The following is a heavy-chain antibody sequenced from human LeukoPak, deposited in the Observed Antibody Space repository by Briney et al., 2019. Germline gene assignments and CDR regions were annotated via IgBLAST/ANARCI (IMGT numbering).Heavy chain of an antibody. V-gene: IGHV3-7*01. J-gene: IGHJ4*02. CDR1: GFTFSSYW. D-gene: IGHD3-10*01. Sequence: GGSLRLSCAASGFTFSSYWMSWVRQAPGKGLGGVANIKQDGSEKYYVDSVKGRFTISRDNAKNSLYLQMNSLRAEETAVYYCAGAPMLGYYGSGSYYHFFLFDEGGQGTLVTVS. CDR2: IKQDGSEK. CDR3: AGAPMLGYYGSGSYYHFFLFDE.